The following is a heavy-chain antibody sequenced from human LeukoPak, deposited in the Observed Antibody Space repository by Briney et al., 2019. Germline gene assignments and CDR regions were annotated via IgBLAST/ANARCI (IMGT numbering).Heavy chain of an antibody. CDR3: ARVSLVRGAPDYYFDY. Sequence: SETLSLTCTVSGGSVISGTYYWTWIRQPAGKGLEWIGRIYTSGSTNFNPSLKSRVSISLDTSQNQFSLKVSTVTAADTAVYYCARVSLVRGAPDYYFDYWGQGTLVTVSS. CDR1: GGSVISGTYY. V-gene: IGHV4-61*02. D-gene: IGHD3-10*01. J-gene: IGHJ4*02. CDR2: IYTSGST.